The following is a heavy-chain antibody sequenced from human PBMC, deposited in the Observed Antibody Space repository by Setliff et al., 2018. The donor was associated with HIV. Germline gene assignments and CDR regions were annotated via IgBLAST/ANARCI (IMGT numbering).Heavy chain of an antibody. D-gene: IGHD3-3*01. Sequence: GASVKVSCKASGYTFTSYYMHWVRQAPGQGLEWMGIINPSGGSTSYAQKFQGRVTMTRDTSTSTVYMELSSLRSEDTAVYYCARQLQFLEWLGYYYYYGMDVWGQGTTVTVSS. CDR1: GYTFTSYY. CDR3: ARQLQFLEWLGYYYYYGMDV. CDR2: INPSGGST. J-gene: IGHJ6*02. V-gene: IGHV1-46*01.